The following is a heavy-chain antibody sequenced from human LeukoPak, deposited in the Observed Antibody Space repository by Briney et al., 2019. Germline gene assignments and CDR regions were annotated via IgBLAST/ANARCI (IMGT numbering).Heavy chain of an antibody. Sequence: AASVKVSCKASGYTFTGYYMHWVRQAPGQGLEWMGWINPNSGGTNYAQKFQGRVTMTRDTSISTAYMELSRLRSDDTAVYYCARVREGSGGSLRFSFDPWGQGTLVTVSS. CDR3: ARVREGSGGSLRFSFDP. V-gene: IGHV1-2*02. CDR1: GYTFTGYY. D-gene: IGHD2-15*01. CDR2: INPNSGGT. J-gene: IGHJ5*02.